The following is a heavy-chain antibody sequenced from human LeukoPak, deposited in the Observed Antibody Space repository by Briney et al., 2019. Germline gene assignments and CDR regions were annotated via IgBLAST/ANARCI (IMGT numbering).Heavy chain of an antibody. D-gene: IGHD3-10*01. J-gene: IGHJ4*02. Sequence: SETLSLTCTVSGYSISSGYYWGWIRQPPGKGLEWIGSIYHSGSTYYNPFLKSRVTISVDTSKNQFSLKLSSVTAADTAVYYCARDPADGSGIRYWGQGTLVTVSS. V-gene: IGHV4-38-2*02. CDR1: GYSISSGYY. CDR3: ARDPADGSGIRY. CDR2: IYHSGST.